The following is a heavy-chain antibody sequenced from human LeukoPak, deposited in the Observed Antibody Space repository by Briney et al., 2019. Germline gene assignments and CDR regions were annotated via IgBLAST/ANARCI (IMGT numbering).Heavy chain of an antibody. CDR3: AREEYSSSWSEPYFDY. V-gene: IGHV3-30*02. CDR2: IRYDGNNK. D-gene: IGHD6-13*01. Sequence: GGSLRLSCAASGFTFSRYGMHWVRQAPGKGLEWVALIRYDGNNKYYADSAKGRFTISRDNAKNSLYLQMNSLRAENTAVYYCAREEYSSSWSEPYFDYWGQGTLVTVSS. CDR1: GFTFSRYG. J-gene: IGHJ4*02.